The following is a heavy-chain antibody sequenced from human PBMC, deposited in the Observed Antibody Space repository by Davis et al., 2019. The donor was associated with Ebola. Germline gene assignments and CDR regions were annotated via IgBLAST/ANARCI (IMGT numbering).Heavy chain of an antibody. Sequence: GESLKISCAASGFTFSSYGMHWVRQAPGKGLEWVAVIWYDGSNKYYADSVKGRFTISRDNSKNTLYLQMNSLRAEDTAVYYCARDFGEWELLFAFDIWGQGTMVTVSS. CDR3: ARDFGEWELLFAFDI. D-gene: IGHD1-26*01. J-gene: IGHJ3*02. CDR2: IWYDGSNK. V-gene: IGHV3-33*01. CDR1: GFTFSSYG.